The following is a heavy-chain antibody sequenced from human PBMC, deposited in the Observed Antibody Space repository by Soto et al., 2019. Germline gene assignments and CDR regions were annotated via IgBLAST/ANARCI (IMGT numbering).Heavy chain of an antibody. CDR3: ARPTDYHYGMQV. CDR1: GYNFNTYW. V-gene: IGHV5-51*01. CDR2: IYPHDSDT. D-gene: IGHD4-17*01. Sequence: GESLKSSGKASGYNFNTYWIAWVRQMPGKGLEWMGFIYPHDSDTRYSPSFRGQVTISADKSINTAYLQWTSLKASDTAIYFCARPTDYHYGMQVWGQGTTVTV. J-gene: IGHJ6*02.